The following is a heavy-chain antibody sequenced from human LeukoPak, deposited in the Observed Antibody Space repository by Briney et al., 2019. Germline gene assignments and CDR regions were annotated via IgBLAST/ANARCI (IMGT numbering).Heavy chain of an antibody. CDR2: INHSGST. CDR3: ARRRRLGISTMVRGVIPYYFDY. J-gene: IGHJ4*02. V-gene: IGHV4-34*01. CDR1: GGSFSGYY. D-gene: IGHD3-10*01. Sequence: SETLSLTCAVYGGSFSGYYWSWIRQPPGKGLEWIGEINHSGSTNYSPSLKSRVTISVDTSKNQFSLKLSSVTAADTAVYYCARRRRLGISTMVRGVIPYYFDYWGQGTLVTVSS.